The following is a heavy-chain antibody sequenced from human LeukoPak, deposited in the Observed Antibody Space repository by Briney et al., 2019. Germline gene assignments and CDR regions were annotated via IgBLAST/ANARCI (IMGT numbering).Heavy chain of an antibody. Sequence: PSETLSLTCTVSGGSISSSSYYWGWIRQPPGKGLEWISYISSSGGTIYYADSVKGRFTISKDNAKNSLYLQMNSLRVEDTAVYYCARENKMGYSYAADCWGQGTLVTVSS. V-gene: IGHV3-11*04. J-gene: IGHJ4*02. CDR3: ARENKMGYSYAADC. CDR1: GGSISSSSYY. D-gene: IGHD5-18*01. CDR2: ISSSGGTI.